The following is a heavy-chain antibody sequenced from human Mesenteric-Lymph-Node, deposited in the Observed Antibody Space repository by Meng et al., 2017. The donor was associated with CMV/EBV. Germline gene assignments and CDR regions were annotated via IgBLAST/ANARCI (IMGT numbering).Heavy chain of an antibody. J-gene: IGHJ4*02. V-gene: IGHV4-34*01. D-gene: IGHD3-10*01. CDR3: ARGGTSLSFGARQNTFDH. Sequence: YLTGYYWTWILQSPGEGLQWIGEVNFWGTTNYNPALKGRVTISLDLTKSQFSLKLTSVTAADAAVYYCARGGTSLSFGARQNTFDHWGQGTLVTVSS. CDR1: YLTGYY. CDR2: VNFWGTT.